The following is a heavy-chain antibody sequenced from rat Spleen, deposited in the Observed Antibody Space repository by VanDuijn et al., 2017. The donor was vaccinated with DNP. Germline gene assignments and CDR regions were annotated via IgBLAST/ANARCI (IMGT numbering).Heavy chain of an antibody. J-gene: IGHJ2*01. Sequence: EVQLVESGGVLVQPGRSLKLSCAASGFTFSYYGMAWVRQTPMKGLEWVASISTGSGNTYYRDSVKGRFTISRDNAKNTQYLQMDSLRSEDTANYYCARATHTTGIPFYFDYWGQGVMVTVSS. V-gene: IGHV5S14*01. D-gene: IGHD1-7*01. CDR3: ARATHTTGIPFYFDY. CDR1: GFTFSYYG. CDR2: ISTGSGNT.